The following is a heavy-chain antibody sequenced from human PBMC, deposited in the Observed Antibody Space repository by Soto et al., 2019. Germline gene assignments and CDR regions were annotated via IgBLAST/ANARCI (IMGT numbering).Heavy chain of an antibody. V-gene: IGHV3-33*01. CDR3: ARESGNGDSPEFDY. CDR1: GFTFSSYG. J-gene: IGHJ4*02. CDR2: IWYDGSNK. Sequence: QVQLVESGGGVVQPGRSLSLSCAASGFTFSSYGMHWVRQAPGKGLEWVAVIWYDGSNKYYADSVKGRFTISRDNSKNTLYLQMNSLRAEETAVYYCARESGNGDSPEFDYWGQGTLVTVSS. D-gene: IGHD4-17*01.